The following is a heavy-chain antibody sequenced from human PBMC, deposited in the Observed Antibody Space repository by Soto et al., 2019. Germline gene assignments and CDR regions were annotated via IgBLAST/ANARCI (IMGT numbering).Heavy chain of an antibody. D-gene: IGHD6-19*01. CDR2: ISYDGSNK. CDR1: GFTFSSYA. J-gene: IGHJ1*01. CDR3: ARCRRAPYSSGCNY. V-gene: IGHV3-30-3*01. Sequence: QVQLVESGGGVVQPGRSLRLSCAASGFTFSSYAMHWVRQAPGKGLEWVAVISYDGSNKYYADSVKGRFTISRDNSKNTLYLQMKSLRAEDTAVYYCARCRRAPYSSGCNYWGQGTLVTVSS.